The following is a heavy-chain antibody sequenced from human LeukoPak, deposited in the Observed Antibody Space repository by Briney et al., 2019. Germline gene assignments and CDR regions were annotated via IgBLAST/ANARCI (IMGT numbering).Heavy chain of an antibody. CDR2: SSSSGSTI. CDR1: GFTFSDYY. V-gene: IGHV3-11*04. CDR3: ASGPARDYYDSSGLY. D-gene: IGHD3-22*01. J-gene: IGHJ4*02. Sequence: GGSLRLSCAASGFTFSDYYMSWIRQAPGKGLEWVSYSSSSGSTIYYADSVKGRFTISRDNAKNSLYLQMNSLRAEDTAVYYCASGPARDYYDSSGLYWGQGTLVTVSS.